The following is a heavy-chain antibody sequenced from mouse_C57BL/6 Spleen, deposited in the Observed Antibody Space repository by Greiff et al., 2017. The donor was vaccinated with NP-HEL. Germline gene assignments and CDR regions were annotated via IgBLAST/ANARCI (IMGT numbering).Heavy chain of an antibody. D-gene: IGHD1-1*01. CDR2: IYPGDGDT. J-gene: IGHJ4*01. V-gene: IGHV1-82*01. CDR3: ARTFYYYGSKDYAMDY. CDR1: GYAFSSSW. Sequence: QVQLQQSGPELVKPGASVKISCKASGYAFSSSWMNWVKQRPGKGLEWIGRIYPGDGDTNYNGKFKGKATLTADKSSSTAYMQLSSLTSEDSAVYFCARTFYYYGSKDYAMDYWGQGTSVTVSS.